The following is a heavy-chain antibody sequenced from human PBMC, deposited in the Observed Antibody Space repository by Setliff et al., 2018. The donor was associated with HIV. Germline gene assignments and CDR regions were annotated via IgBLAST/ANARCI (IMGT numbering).Heavy chain of an antibody. CDR1: GGSISSSNYD. CDR2: VHSYGSV. V-gene: IGHV4-39*01. Sequence: SETLSLTCSVAGGSISSSNYDGGWLRQPPGKWLEWIGSVHSYGSVYYTPSLQSRVTVSVDTSKNRFSLNLRSVTATDTAIYYCARHGDYAYFQHWGRGTPGTVSS. J-gene: IGHJ1*01. D-gene: IGHD4-17*01. CDR3: ARHGDYAYFQH.